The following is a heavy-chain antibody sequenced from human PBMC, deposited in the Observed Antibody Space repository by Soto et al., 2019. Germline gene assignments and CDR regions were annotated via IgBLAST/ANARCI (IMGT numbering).Heavy chain of an antibody. J-gene: IGHJ5*02. Sequence: GESLKISCNGSGYSFTSYWIGWVRQMPGKGLEWMGIIYPGDSDTRYSPSFQGQVTISADKSISTAYLQWSSLKASDTAMYYCARQLGGYYYDSSGYYNWFDPWGQGTLVTVSS. V-gene: IGHV5-51*01. D-gene: IGHD3-22*01. CDR1: GYSFTSYW. CDR3: ARQLGGYYYDSSGYYNWFDP. CDR2: IYPGDSDT.